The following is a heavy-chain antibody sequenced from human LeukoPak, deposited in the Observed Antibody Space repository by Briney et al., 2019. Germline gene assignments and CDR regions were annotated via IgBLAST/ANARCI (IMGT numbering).Heavy chain of an antibody. J-gene: IGHJ5*01. Sequence: SETLSLTCAVSDGAIGTYYWTRVRQAAGEGFEWLGHVFSNGATNYNPSLKSRLTMSIDKAKNKFSLKVHSVIAAGTAVYFCARVISGGTFDSWGQGILVTVSS. CDR2: VFSNGAT. V-gene: IGHV4-4*07. CDR1: DGAIGTYY. CDR3: ARVISGGTFDS.